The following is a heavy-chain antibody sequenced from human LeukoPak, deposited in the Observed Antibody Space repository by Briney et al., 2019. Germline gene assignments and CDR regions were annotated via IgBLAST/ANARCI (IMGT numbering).Heavy chain of an antibody. J-gene: IGHJ5*02. CDR2: ISAYNGNT. D-gene: IGHD6-13*01. CDR3: ARGLARKGGIAAVWVWFDP. V-gene: IGHV1-18*01. CDR1: GYTFTSYG. Sequence: ASVKVSCKASGYTFTSYGISWVRQAPGQGLEWMGWISAYNGNTNYAQKVQGRVTMTTDTSTSTAYMELRCLRSDDTAVYYCARGLARKGGIAAVWVWFDPWGQGTLVTVSS.